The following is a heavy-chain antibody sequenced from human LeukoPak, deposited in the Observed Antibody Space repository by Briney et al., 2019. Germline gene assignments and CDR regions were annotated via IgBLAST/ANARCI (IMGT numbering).Heavy chain of an antibody. CDR3: ARVGIVVAVDY. J-gene: IGHJ4*02. V-gene: IGHV4-31*03. Sequence: SQTLSLTCTVSGGSISSGGYYWSWIRQHPGKGLEWIGYIDYSRSTYYNPSLKSRVTISVDTSKNQFSLKLSSVTAADTAVYYCARVGIVVAVDYWGQGTLVTVSS. CDR1: GGSISSGGYY. CDR2: IDYSRST. D-gene: IGHD3-22*01.